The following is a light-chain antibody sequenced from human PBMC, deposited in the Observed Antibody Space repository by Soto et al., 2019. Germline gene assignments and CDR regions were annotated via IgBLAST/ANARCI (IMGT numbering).Light chain of an antibody. V-gene: IGLV1-40*01. Sequence: QSVLTQPPAGSGAPGQRFTISCTGSSSNIGAGYDVHWYQQLPGTAPKLLIYGNSTRPSGVPDRFSGPKSGTSASLAITGLQAEDDADYYCQSYDSSSDVFGTGTKVTVL. CDR3: QSYDSSSDV. CDR2: GNS. CDR1: SSNIGAGYD. J-gene: IGLJ1*01.